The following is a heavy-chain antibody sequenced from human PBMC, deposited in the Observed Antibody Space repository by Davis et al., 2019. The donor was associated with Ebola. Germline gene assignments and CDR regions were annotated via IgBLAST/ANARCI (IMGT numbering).Heavy chain of an antibody. D-gene: IGHD1-26*01. Sequence: GESLKISCSASGFTFTSHAIYWVRQAPGKGLEWVANIKQDGSEKYYVDSVKGRFTISRDNAKNTLYLQMNNLRVEDTAVYYCATLPGYYWGQGTLVTVSS. CDR3: ATLPGYY. CDR2: IKQDGSEK. CDR1: GFTFTSHA. J-gene: IGHJ4*02. V-gene: IGHV3-7*01.